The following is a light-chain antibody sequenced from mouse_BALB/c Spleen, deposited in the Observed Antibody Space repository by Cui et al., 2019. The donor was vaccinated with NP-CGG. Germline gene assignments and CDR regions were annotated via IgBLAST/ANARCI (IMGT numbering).Light chain of an antibody. CDR2: GTN. CDR1: TGAVTTNNY. Sequence: QAFVTHEAALTTSPGETVTLTCRSNTGAVTTNNYANWVQEKPDHLFTGLIGGTNNRAPGVPARFSGSLIGDKAALTITGAQTEDEAIYFCALWYSNHWVFGGGTKLTVL. J-gene: IGLJ1*01. CDR3: ALWYSNHWV. V-gene: IGLV1*01.